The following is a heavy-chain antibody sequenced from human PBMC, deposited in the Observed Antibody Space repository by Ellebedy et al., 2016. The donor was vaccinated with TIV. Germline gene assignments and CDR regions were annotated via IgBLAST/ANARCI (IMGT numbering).Heavy chain of an antibody. V-gene: IGHV1-18*04. J-gene: IGHJ4*02. Sequence: AASVKVSCKTSGYPFTSYGISWVRQAPGQGLEWMGWISVYNGNTKYAKKFQDRGVMYTDTSTSTAFMQLRSLRSDDTAVYYCARDQLGGLAGLDHWGQGTLVTVSS. D-gene: IGHD3-16*01. CDR2: ISVYNGNT. CDR1: GYPFTSYG. CDR3: ARDQLGGLAGLDH.